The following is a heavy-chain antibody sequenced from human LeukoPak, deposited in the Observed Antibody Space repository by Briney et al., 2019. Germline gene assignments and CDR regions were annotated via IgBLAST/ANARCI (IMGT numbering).Heavy chain of an antibody. CDR2: IYPADSDI. Sequence: GESLKISCKGSGYSINNCWIGWVRQMPGKGLESMGIIYPADSDIRYSPSFQGQVTISADKSISTAYLQWSSLKASDTAMYYCARQEYCTGGSCYTWFDPWGQGTLVTVSS. D-gene: IGHD2-15*01. CDR1: GYSINNCW. J-gene: IGHJ5*02. CDR3: ARQEYCTGGSCYTWFDP. V-gene: IGHV5-51*01.